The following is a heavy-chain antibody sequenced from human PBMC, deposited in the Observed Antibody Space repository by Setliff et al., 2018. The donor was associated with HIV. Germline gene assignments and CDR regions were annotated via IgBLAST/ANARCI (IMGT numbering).Heavy chain of an antibody. CDR3: VRERRRSPLSYGLDV. CDR2: IYYNGRT. CDR1: GDSIGDYY. J-gene: IGHJ6*02. V-gene: IGHV4-31*03. Sequence: SETLSLTCTVSGDSIGDYYWNWIRQYPVKGLEWIGHIYYNGRTLFNPALGTRLNMSVDTSENQFSLHLNSVTAADTAVYYCVRERRRSPLSYGLDVWGQGTTVTVSS.